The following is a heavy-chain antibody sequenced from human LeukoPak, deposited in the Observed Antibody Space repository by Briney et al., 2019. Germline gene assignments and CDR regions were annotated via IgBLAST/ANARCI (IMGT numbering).Heavy chain of an antibody. CDR3: ASSMGLLYTR. Sequence: PGGSLRLPCAASGFTFSSYEMNWVRQAPGKGLEWVSYISSSGSTIYYADSVKGRFTISRGNAKNSLYLQMNSLRAEDTAVYYCASSMGLLYTRWSQGTLVTVSS. J-gene: IGHJ4*02. V-gene: IGHV3-48*03. CDR2: ISSSGSTI. D-gene: IGHD3-16*01. CDR1: GFTFSSYE.